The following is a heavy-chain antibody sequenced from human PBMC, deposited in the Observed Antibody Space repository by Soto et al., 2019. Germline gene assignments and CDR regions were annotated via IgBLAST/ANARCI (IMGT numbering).Heavy chain of an antibody. J-gene: IGHJ4*02. V-gene: IGHV3-15*07. CDR2: IKSKSDGGTT. CDR3: GSRH. Sequence: EVPLVESGGGLVKPGGSLRLSCAASGFNFNYARMNWVRQAPGKGLEWVGHIKSKSDGGTTDYAAPVKGRFTISRDDSRNMVYLQMNSLKFEDTAMYYCGSRHWGQGTLVTVSS. CDR1: GFNFNYAR.